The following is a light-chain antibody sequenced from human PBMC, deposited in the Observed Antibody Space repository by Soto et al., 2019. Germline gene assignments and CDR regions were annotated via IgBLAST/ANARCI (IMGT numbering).Light chain of an antibody. CDR2: GAS. CDR3: QQYGSPGT. J-gene: IGKJ1*01. V-gene: IGKV3-20*01. CDR1: QTVTRNY. Sequence: EIVLTQSPATLSLSPGERATLSCRASQTVTRNYLAWHQQKPGQTPRLLVYGASSRATGITASFSGSASGKDFTITISRLEPEKFAVYDCQQYGSPGTFGQGTKGDI.